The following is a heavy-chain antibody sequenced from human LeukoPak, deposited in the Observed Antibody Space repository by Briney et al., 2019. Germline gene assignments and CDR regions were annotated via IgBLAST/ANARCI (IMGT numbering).Heavy chain of an antibody. V-gene: IGHV1-69*13. CDR1: GGTFSSYV. J-gene: IGHJ4*02. D-gene: IGHD2-15*01. Sequence: ASVKVSCKASGGTFSSYVMSWVRQAPGQGLEWMGEIIPIFGTANYAQKFQGRVTITADESTSTAYMELSSLRSEDTAVYYCASRLERYCSGGSCYPEDYWGQGTLVTVSS. CDR3: ASRLERYCSGGSCYPEDY. CDR2: IIPIFGTA.